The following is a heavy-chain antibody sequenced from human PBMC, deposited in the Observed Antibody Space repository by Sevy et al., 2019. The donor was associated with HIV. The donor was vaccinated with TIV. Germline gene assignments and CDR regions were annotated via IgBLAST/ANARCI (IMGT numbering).Heavy chain of an antibody. CDR3: ARDSFHYYDSSGYYLSYYYYYMDV. V-gene: IGHV3-7*01. J-gene: IGHJ6*03. CDR1: GFTFSSYW. D-gene: IGHD3-22*01. CDR2: IKQDGSEK. Sequence: GGSLRLSCAASGFTFSSYWMSWVRQAPGKGLEWVANIKQDGSEKYYVDSVKGGFTISRDNAKNSLYLQMNSLRAEDKAVYYCARDSFHYYDSSGYYLSYYYYYMDVWGKGTTVTVSS.